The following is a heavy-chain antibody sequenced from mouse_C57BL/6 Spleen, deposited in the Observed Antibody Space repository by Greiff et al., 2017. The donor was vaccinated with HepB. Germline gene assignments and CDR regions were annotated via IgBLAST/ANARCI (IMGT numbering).Heavy chain of an antibody. CDR2: IRLKSDNYAT. Sequence: EVMLVESGGGLVQPGGSMKLSCVASGFTFSNYWMNWVRQSPEKGLEWVAQIRLKSDNYATHYAESVKGRFTISRDDSKSSVYLQMNNLRAEDTGIYYCTAGTTGFAYWGQGTLVTVSA. D-gene: IGHD1-1*01. J-gene: IGHJ3*01. CDR1: GFTFSNYW. CDR3: TAGTTGFAY. V-gene: IGHV6-3*01.